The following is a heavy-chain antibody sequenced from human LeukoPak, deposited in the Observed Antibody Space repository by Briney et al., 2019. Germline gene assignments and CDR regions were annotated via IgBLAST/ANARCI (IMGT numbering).Heavy chain of an antibody. V-gene: IGHV3-74*01. J-gene: IGHJ4*02. CDR1: GFTFSSYW. CDR3: ATCSGGRCYSKGFDY. D-gene: IGHD2-15*01. Sequence: GGSLRLSCAASGFTFSSYWMHCVRQAPGKGLVWVSCISSGGSETRYADSVKGRFTISRDNARNTLYLQMSSLTAEDTAVYYCATCSGGRCYSKGFDYWGQGTLVTVSS. CDR2: ISSGGSET.